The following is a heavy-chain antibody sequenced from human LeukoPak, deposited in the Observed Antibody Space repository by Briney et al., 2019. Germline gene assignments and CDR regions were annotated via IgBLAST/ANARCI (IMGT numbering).Heavy chain of an antibody. CDR2: FDPEDGET. CDR1: GYTLTELS. Sequence: ASVKVSCKVSGYTLTELSMHWVRQAPGKGLEWMGGFDPEDGETIYAQKFQGRVTMTEDKYTDTAYMELSSLRSEETAVYFCATDLVGATSLPRDYWGRGTLVTVSS. D-gene: IGHD1-26*01. J-gene: IGHJ4*02. CDR3: ATDLVGATSLPRDY. V-gene: IGHV1-24*01.